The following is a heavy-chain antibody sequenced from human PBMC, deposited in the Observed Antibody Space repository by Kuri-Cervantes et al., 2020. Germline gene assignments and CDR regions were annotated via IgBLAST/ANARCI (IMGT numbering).Heavy chain of an antibody. J-gene: IGHJ4*02. D-gene: IGHD3-10*01. CDR2: IWYDGSNK. Sequence: GESLKISCAASGFTFSSYGMHWVRQAPGKGLEWVAVIWYDGSNKYYADSVKGRFTISRDNSKNTLYLQMNSLRAEDTAMYYCAKDRKYGSGTYYFDSWGQGTLVTVSS. CDR1: GFTFSSYG. V-gene: IGHV3-33*06. CDR3: AKDRKYGSGTYYFDS.